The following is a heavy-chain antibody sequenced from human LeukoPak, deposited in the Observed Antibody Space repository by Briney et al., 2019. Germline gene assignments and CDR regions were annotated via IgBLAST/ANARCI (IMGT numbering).Heavy chain of an antibody. D-gene: IGHD3-9*01. CDR3: ARPLTASSPFIDS. CDR1: GYSSTTYW. V-gene: IGHV5-51*01. CDR2: IYPGDSDT. Sequence: GQSLKISCKAFGYSSTTYWIGWVRQMPGNALEWMGGIYPGDSDTRYSPTFHPQVTISAYKSISTAYLHWSSLKASDTAMYYCARPLTASSPFIDSWGQGTLITVSS. J-gene: IGHJ4*02.